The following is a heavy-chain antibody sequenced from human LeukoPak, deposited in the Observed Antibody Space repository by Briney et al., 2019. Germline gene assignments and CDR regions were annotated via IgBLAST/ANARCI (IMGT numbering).Heavy chain of an antibody. CDR3: ARDLYDSSGYYYHYMDV. J-gene: IGHJ6*03. Sequence: GGSLRLSCAASGFTFDNYGMTWVRQVPGKGLEWVSGVNWNGGSTGYADSVKGRFTISRDNAKNSLYLQMNSLRAEDTAVYYCARDLYDSSGYYYHYMDVWGKGTTVTVSS. CDR2: VNWNGGST. CDR1: GFTFDNYG. D-gene: IGHD3-22*01. V-gene: IGHV3-20*04.